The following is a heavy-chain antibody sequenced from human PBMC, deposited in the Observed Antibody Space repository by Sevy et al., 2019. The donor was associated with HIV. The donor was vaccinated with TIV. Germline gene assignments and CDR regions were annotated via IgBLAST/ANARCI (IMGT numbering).Heavy chain of an antibody. CDR2: ISGSGGST. V-gene: IGHV3-23*01. CDR1: XFTFSSYA. J-gene: IGHJ4*02. D-gene: IGHD3-22*01. CDR3: AILGTYYYDGSGYYYQVPSDY. Sequence: GGSLRLSCAAXXFTFSSYAMSWVRQAPGKGLEWVSTISGSGGSTYYADSVKGRFTISRDNFKNTLYLQMNSLRAEDTXVYYCAILGTYYYDGSGYYYQVPSDYWGQGTLVTVSS.